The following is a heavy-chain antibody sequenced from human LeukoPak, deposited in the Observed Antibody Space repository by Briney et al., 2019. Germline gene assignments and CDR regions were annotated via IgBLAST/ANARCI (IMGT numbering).Heavy chain of an antibody. CDR1: GGSISSSSYY. CDR2: IYYSGST. D-gene: IGHD6-19*01. J-gene: IGHJ2*01. CDR3: ARDLEQWLEGYWYFDL. V-gene: IGHV4-39*07. Sequence: SETLSLTCTVSGGSISSSSYYWGWIRQPPGKGLEWIGSIYYSGSTHYNPSLKSRVTISVDTSKNQFSLKLSSVTAADTAVYYCARDLEQWLEGYWYFDLWGRGTLVTVSS.